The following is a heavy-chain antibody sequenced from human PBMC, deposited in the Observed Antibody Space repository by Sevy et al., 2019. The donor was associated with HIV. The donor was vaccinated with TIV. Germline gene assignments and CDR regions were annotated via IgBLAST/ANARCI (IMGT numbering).Heavy chain of an antibody. Sequence: GGSLRISCAASGFAFSTHAMHWVRQAPGKGLEWVAVISHEGTETFYAASVEGRFTISRDNSKNMLSLQINSLRPEDTAVYYCARDGGNSVKWYPLYWGHGTLVTVSS. V-gene: IGHV3-30-3*01. CDR3: ARDGGNSVKWYPLY. CDR1: GFAFSTHA. CDR2: ISHEGTET. D-gene: IGHD2-2*01. J-gene: IGHJ4*01.